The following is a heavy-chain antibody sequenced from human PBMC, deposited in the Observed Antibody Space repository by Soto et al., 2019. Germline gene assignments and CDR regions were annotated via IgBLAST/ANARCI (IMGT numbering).Heavy chain of an antibody. CDR3: ARAAGLSSSRPQNYYYGMDV. D-gene: IGHD6-13*01. V-gene: IGHV3-30-3*01. Sequence: PGGSLRLSCAASGFTFSSYAMHWVRQAPGKGLEWVAVISYDGSNKYYADSVKGRFTISRDNSKNTLYLQMNSLRAEDTAVYYCARAAGLSSSRPQNYYYGMDVWGQGTTVSVSS. CDR1: GFTFSSYA. CDR2: ISYDGSNK. J-gene: IGHJ6*02.